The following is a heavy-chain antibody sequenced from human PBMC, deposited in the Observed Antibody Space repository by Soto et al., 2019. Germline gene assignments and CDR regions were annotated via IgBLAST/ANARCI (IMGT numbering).Heavy chain of an antibody. CDR1: GFTFSSYG. V-gene: IGHV3-33*01. CDR3: ARDYDSSGYPRYYFAY. J-gene: IGHJ4*02. CDR2: IWYDGSNK. D-gene: IGHD3-22*01. Sequence: QVQLVESGGGVVQPGRSLRLSCAAAGFTFSSYGMHLVRQAPGKGLEWVTVIWYDGSNKYYADSVKGRFTISRDNSKNTLYLQMNSMRAEETAVYYCARDYDSSGYPRYYFAYWGQGTLVTVSS.